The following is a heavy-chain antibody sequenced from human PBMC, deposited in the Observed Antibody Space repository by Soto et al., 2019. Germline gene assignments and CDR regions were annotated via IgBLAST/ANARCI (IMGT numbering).Heavy chain of an antibody. CDR2: INPSGGST. J-gene: IGHJ4*02. D-gene: IGHD3-9*01. CDR1: GYTFTSYY. CDR3: ASPGLHDILTGYYNLIL. V-gene: IGHV1-46*01. Sequence: ASVKVSCKASGYTFTSYYMHWVRQAPGQGLEWMGIINPSGGSTSYAQKFQGRVTMTRDTSTSTVYMELSSLRSEDTAVYYCASPGLHDILTGYYNLILWGQGTLVTVSS.